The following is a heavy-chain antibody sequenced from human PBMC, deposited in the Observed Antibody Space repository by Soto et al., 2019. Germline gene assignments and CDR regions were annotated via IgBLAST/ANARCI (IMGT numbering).Heavy chain of an antibody. V-gene: IGHV1-2*04. Sequence: ASVKVACKASGYTFTGYHIHWVRQAPGQGLEWLGRINPKSGGTSTAQKFQGWVTMTTDTSISTASMELTRLTSDDTAIYYCARGDSTDCSNGVCYFVDNHDMDVWGQGTTVTVSS. CDR1: GYTFTGYH. CDR3: ARGDSTDCSNGVCYFVDNHDMDV. CDR2: INPKSGGT. D-gene: IGHD2-8*01. J-gene: IGHJ6*02.